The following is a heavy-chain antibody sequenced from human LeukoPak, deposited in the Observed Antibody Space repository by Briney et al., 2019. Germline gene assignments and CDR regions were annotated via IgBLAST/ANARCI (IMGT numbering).Heavy chain of an antibody. V-gene: IGHV4-59*01. CDR2: IYYSGST. CDR3: ARAPIAVAGLFDY. D-gene: IGHD6-19*01. Sequence: SETLSLTCTVSGGSISSYYWSWIRQPPGKGLEWIGYIYYSGSTNCNPSLKSRVTISVDTSKNQFSLKLSSVTAADTAVYYCARAPIAVAGLFDYWGQGTLVTVSS. CDR1: GGSISSYY. J-gene: IGHJ4*02.